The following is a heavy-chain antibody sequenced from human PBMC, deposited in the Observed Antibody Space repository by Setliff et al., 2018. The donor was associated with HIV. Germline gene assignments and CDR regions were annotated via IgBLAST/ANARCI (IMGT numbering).Heavy chain of an antibody. Sequence: GGSLRLSCAASGFTFRNYKFNWVRQAPGKGLEWVSYISSSTSTIYYADSVKGRFTISRDNAKNSLYLQMNSLRAEDTAVYYCATVWTAGSLFYWGQGTLVTVSS. CDR3: ATVWTAGSLFY. D-gene: IGHD6-13*01. J-gene: IGHJ4*02. V-gene: IGHV3-48*01. CDR1: GFTFRNYK. CDR2: ISSSTSTI.